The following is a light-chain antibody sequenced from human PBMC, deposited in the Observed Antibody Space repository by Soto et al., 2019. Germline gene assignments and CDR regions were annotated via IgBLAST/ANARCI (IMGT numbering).Light chain of an antibody. CDR1: QSVDTN. CDR2: SAS. V-gene: IGKV3-15*01. Sequence: EVVMTQSPATLSVSPGDRATLSCRASQSVDTNVVWYQQKPGQPPRLLVHSASIRATGFPARFTGIGSGTDFTLPISGLQSDDCAIYYCQQYYNWPPYTFGQRTRLQIK. J-gene: IGKJ2*01. CDR3: QQYYNWPPYT.